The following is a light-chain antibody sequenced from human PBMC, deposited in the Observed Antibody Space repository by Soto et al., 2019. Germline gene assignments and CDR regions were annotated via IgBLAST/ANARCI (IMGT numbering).Light chain of an antibody. CDR2: DVS. CDR3: CSYAGSFNYV. Sequence: QSALTQPRSVSGSPGQSVTISCTGTSSDVGGYNYVSWYQQHPGKAPKLMIYDVSKRPSGVPDRFSGSKSGNTASLTISGLQAEEEDDYYCCSYAGSFNYVFGTGTQLTVL. J-gene: IGLJ1*01. V-gene: IGLV2-11*01. CDR1: SSDVGGYNY.